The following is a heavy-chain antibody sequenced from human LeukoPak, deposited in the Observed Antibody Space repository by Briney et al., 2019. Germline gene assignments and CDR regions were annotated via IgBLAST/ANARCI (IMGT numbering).Heavy chain of an antibody. V-gene: IGHV3-49*04. Sequence: RSLRLSCTASEFTFGYYAMPWVRQAPGKGLEWVGFIRSKAFGGTADDAASVKGRYTISRDDSKSIAYLQMNGLKTEDTAVYYCTRAPYSNYVNLDYWGQGTLVTVSS. D-gene: IGHD4-11*01. CDR2: IRSKAFGGTA. CDR3: TRAPYSNYVNLDY. CDR1: EFTFGYYA. J-gene: IGHJ4*02.